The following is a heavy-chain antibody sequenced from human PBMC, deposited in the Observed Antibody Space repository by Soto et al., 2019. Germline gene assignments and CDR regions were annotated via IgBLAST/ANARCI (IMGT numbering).Heavy chain of an antibody. Sequence: ASVKVSCKASGYTFSRYGITWVRQAPGQGLEWMGWISAYNGNTNYAQNFQGRVTMTTETSTSIACMELRCLRSDDTAVYYCARVEVAVLLGGAVEGFDCWGQGRLVTVSS. CDR2: ISAYNGNT. J-gene: IGHJ4*02. D-gene: IGHD2-21*01. CDR3: ARVEVAVLLGGAVEGFDC. CDR1: GYTFSRYG. V-gene: IGHV1-18*04.